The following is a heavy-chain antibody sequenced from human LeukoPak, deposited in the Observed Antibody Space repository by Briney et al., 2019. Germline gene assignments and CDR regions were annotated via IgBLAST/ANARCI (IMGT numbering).Heavy chain of an antibody. Sequence: ASVKVSCKASGYTFTNYVINWVRQAPGQGLEWMGWINTNTANPTYAQGFTGRFVFSLDTSVSTAYLQISSLKSEDTAVYYCARLIQLAAFDYWGQGTLVTVSS. CDR2: INTNTANP. CDR1: GYTFTNYV. V-gene: IGHV7-4-1*02. CDR3: ARLIQLAAFDY. D-gene: IGHD5-18*01. J-gene: IGHJ4*02.